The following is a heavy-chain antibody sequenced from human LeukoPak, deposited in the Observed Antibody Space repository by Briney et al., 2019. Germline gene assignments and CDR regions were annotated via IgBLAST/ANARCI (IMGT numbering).Heavy chain of an antibody. J-gene: IGHJ4*02. Sequence: GGSLRLSCAASGFTFDDYGMSWVRQAPGKGLEWVSYISSSSSTIYYADSVKGRFTISRDNAKNSLYLQMNSLRAEDTAVYYCARDLGVVPAAIDYWGQGTLVTVSS. CDR2: ISSSSSTI. V-gene: IGHV3-48*04. CDR1: GFTFDDYG. CDR3: ARDLGVVPAAIDY. D-gene: IGHD2-2*02.